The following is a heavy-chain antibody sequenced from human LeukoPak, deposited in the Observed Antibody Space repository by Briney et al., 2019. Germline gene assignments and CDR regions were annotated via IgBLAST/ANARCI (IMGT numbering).Heavy chain of an antibody. D-gene: IGHD3-3*01. J-gene: IGHJ4*02. CDR2: ISGSGGST. CDR1: GFTFSSYA. Sequence: TGGSLRLSCAASGFTFSSYAMNWVRQAPGKGLEWVSAISGSGGSTYYADSVKGRFTISRDNSKNTLYLQMNSLRAEDTAVYYCAKSKGGNSYDFWSGRWDLNDYWGQGTLVTVSS. CDR3: AKSKGGNSYDFWSGRWDLNDY. V-gene: IGHV3-23*01.